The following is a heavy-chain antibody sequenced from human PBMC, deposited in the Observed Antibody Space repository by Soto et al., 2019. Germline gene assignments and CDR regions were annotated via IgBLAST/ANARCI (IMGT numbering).Heavy chain of an antibody. Sequence: SETLSLTCAVYGGSFSGYYWIWIRQPPGKGLEWIGEINHSGSTNYNPSLKSRVTISVDTSKNQFSLKLSSVTAADTAVYYCASYYYDSSGYSAPDYWGQGTLVTVSS. CDR2: INHSGST. J-gene: IGHJ4*02. V-gene: IGHV4-34*01. D-gene: IGHD3-22*01. CDR1: GGSFSGYY. CDR3: ASYYYDSSGYSAPDY.